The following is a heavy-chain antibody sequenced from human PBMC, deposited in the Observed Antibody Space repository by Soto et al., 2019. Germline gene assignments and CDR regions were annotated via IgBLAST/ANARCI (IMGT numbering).Heavy chain of an antibody. CDR1: GYTSTSYG. V-gene: IGHV1-18*01. CDR3: ARDGFCTGVSRYSGLVY. J-gene: IGHJ4*02. Sequence: ASVKVSCKASGYTSTSYGISWVRQAPGQGLEWMGLINAYDGNTSYAQKFQGRVTMTRDTSTSTAYMELRSLRSEDTAVYFCARDGFCTGVSRYSGLVYWGKGILVTVSS. D-gene: IGHD2-8*02. CDR2: INAYDGNT.